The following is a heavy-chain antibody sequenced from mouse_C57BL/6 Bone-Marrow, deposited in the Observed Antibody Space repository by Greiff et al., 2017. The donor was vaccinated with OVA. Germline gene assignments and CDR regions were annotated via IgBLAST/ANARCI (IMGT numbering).Heavy chain of an antibody. CDR3: ARGYYYGSRGGYAMDY. CDR1: GFTFSDYG. D-gene: IGHD1-1*01. J-gene: IGHJ4*01. V-gene: IGHV5-17*01. CDR2: ISSGSSTI. Sequence: EVKLQESGGGLVKPGGSLKLSCAASGFTFSDYGMHWVRQAPEKGLEWVAYISSGSSTIYYADTVKGRFTISRDNAKNTLFLQMTSLRSEDTAMYYCARGYYYGSRGGYAMDYWGQGTSVTVSS.